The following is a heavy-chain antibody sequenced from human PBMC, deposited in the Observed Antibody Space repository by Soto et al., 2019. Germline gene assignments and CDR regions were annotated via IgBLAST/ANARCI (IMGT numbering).Heavy chain of an antibody. CDR3: ARSPRSSPCFDY. CDR2: INPGDHET. D-gene: IGHD6-13*01. J-gene: IGHJ4*02. CDR1: GYTFSYFW. Sequence: GESLKISCRCSGYTFSYFWIAWVRHLPGKGLEWMGLINPGDHETRYSPSFHGKVTISADKSINTAYLQWSSLEASDSAFYYCARSPRSSPCFDYWGQGALVTVSS. V-gene: IGHV5-51*01.